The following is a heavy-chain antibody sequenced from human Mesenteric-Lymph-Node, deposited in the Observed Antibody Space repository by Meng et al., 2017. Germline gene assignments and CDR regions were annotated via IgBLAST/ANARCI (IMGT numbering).Heavy chain of an antibody. V-gene: IGHV3-21*01. Sequence: GESLKISCAASGFTFSSYGMHWVRQAPGKGLEWVSSISYTGTYIYYTDSLKGRFTISRDNANNSLYLQMNSLRAEDTAIYYCVRGWSSPDSWGQGTLVTVSS. CDR2: ISYTGTYI. D-gene: IGHD2-8*01. CDR1: GFTFSSYG. J-gene: IGHJ5*01. CDR3: VRGWSSPDS.